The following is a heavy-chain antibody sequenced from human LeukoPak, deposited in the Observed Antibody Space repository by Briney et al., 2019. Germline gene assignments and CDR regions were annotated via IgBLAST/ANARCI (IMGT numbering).Heavy chain of an antibody. CDR3: ARGIRYFDWLSGLPDY. V-gene: IGHV1-2*06. J-gene: IGHJ4*02. D-gene: IGHD3-9*01. CDR1: GYTFTGYY. CDR2: TNPNSGGT. Sequence: GASVKVSCKASGYTFTGYYMHWVRQAPGQGLEWMGRTNPNSGGTNYAQKFQGRVTMTRDTSISTAYMELSRLRSDDTAVYYCARGIRYFDWLSGLPDYWGQGTLVTVSS.